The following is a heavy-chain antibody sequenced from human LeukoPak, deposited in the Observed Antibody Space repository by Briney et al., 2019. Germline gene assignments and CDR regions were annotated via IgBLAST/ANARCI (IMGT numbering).Heavy chain of an antibody. CDR3: AKDTRALLRLGYFDC. D-gene: IGHD1-26*01. CDR2: ISGTGGNT. V-gene: IGHV3-23*01. J-gene: IGHJ4*02. Sequence: PGGSLRLSCAASGFTFSNYAMSWVRQAPGKGLEWVSAISGTGGNTYYEDSVKGRFTISRHNSRHTLYLQMNSLRAEDTAVYYCAKDTRALLRLGYFDCWGQGTLVTVSS. CDR1: GFTFSNYA.